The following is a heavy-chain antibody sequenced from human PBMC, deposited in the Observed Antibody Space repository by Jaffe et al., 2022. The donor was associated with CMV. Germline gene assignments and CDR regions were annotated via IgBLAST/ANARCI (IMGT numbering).Heavy chain of an antibody. D-gene: IGHD1-7*01. CDR3: VRERGWNSHLYFDY. J-gene: IGHJ4*02. Sequence: QVQLQQWGAGLLKPSETLSLTCAVYGGSFSGYYWSWIRQPPGKGLEWIGEINHSGSTNYNPSLKSRVTISVDTSKNQFSLKLSSVTAADTAVYYCVRERGWNSHLYFDYWGQGTLVTVSS. V-gene: IGHV4-34*01. CDR2: INHSGST. CDR1: GGSFSGYY.